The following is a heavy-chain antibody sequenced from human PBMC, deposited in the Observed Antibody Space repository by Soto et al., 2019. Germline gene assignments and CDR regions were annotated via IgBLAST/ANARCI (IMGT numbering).Heavy chain of an antibody. V-gene: IGHV1-69*02. CDR3: ARSIVVVTAIQGRHWFDP. CDR1: GGTFSSYT. J-gene: IGHJ5*02. CDR2: IIPILGIA. Sequence: GASVKVSCKASGGTFSSYTISWVRQAPGQGLEWMGRIIPILGIANYAQKFQGRVTITADKSTSTAYMELSSLRSEDTAVYYCARSIVVVTAIQGRHWFDPWGQGTLVTVSS. D-gene: IGHD2-21*02.